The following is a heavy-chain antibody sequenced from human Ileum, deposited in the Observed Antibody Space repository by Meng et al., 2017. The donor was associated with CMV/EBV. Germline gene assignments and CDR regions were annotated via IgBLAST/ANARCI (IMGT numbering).Heavy chain of an antibody. D-gene: IGHD3-3*01. CDR3: ARHGDLYDFWSGYGRFDP. CDR2: MYYSGST. Sequence: NFYWGWIRQPPGKGLEWIASMYYSGSTFYNPSLKSRVTISADTSNNQFSLKLNSVTAADTAVYYCARHGDLYDFWSGYGRFDPWGQGTLVTVSS. V-gene: IGHV4-39*01. J-gene: IGHJ5*02. CDR1: NFY.